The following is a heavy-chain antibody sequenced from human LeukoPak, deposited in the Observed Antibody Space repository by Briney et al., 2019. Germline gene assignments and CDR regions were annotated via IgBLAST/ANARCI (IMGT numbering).Heavy chain of an antibody. V-gene: IGHV1-46*01. J-gene: IGHJ4*02. CDR1: GYTFTSYY. CDR2: INPSGGST. D-gene: IGHD2-2*01. CDR3: ARLGRPFVVVXAASRGTTKPDLRGRDY. Sequence: ASVKVSCKASGYTFTSYYMHWVRQAPGQGLEWMGIINPSGGSTSYAQKFQGRVTMTRDTSTSTVYMELSSLRSEDTAVYYCARLGRPFVVVXAASRGTTKPDLRGRDYWGQGTLVTV.